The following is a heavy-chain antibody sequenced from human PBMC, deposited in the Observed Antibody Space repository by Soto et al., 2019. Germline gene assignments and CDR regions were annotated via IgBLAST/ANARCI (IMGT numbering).Heavy chain of an antibody. CDR3: ARGWDYCEMDV. Sequence: PLSLTCTVSGGSISSDDYYWNWIRQRPGKGLEWIGNIYYRGNTKYSPSLKSRIIMYMDMSENQFSLKLTSVTAADTAVYYFARGWDYCEMDVWGQGTTVTVSS. D-gene: IGHD1-26*01. CDR1: GGSISSDDYY. J-gene: IGHJ6*02. CDR2: IYYRGNT. V-gene: IGHV4-31*03.